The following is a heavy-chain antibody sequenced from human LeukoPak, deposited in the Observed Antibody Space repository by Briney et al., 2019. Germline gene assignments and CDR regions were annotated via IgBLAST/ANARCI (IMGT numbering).Heavy chain of an antibody. CDR1: GGSFSDYY. V-gene: IGHV4-34*01. Sequence: SETLSLTCAVYGGSFSDYYWSWIRQPPGKGLEWIGEINHSGSTNYNPSLKSRVTISVDTSKNQFSLKLSSVTAADTAVYYCARQSYDSSGYYYFDYWGQGTLVTVSS. D-gene: IGHD3-22*01. J-gene: IGHJ4*02. CDR3: ARQSYDSSGYYYFDY. CDR2: INHSGST.